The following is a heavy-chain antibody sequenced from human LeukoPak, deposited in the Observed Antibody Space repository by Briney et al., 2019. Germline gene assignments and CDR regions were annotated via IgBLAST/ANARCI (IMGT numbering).Heavy chain of an antibody. D-gene: IGHD3-10*01. CDR3: AKDSEHGSG. CDR1: GFTFSSYG. J-gene: IGHJ4*02. V-gene: IGHV3-30*18. CDR2: ISYDGSNK. Sequence: TGGSLRLSCAASGFTFSSYGMHWVRQAPGKGLEWVAVISYDGSNKYYADSVKGRFTISRDNSKNTLYLQMNSLRAEDTAVYYCAKDSEHGSGWGQGTLVTVSS.